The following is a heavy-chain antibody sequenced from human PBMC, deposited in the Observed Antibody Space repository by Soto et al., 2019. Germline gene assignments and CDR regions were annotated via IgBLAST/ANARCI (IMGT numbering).Heavy chain of an antibody. CDR1: GCSCIDYW. CDR3: ARHFYYDSSGYPYYFDY. J-gene: IGHJ4*02. CDR2: IYPGDSDT. Sequence: PVVFQKIRCNGAGCSCIDYWSGWVRQMPGKGLEWMGIIYPGDSDTRYSPSFQGQVTISADKSISTAYLQWSSLKASDTAMYYCARHFYYDSSGYPYYFDYCGQGTLVTVSS. V-gene: IGHV5-51*01. D-gene: IGHD3-22*01.